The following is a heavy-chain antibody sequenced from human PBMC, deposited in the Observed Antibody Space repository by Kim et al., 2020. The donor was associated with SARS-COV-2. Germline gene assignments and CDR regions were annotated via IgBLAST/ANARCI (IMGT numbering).Heavy chain of an antibody. V-gene: IGHV3-11*04. Sequence: SVKSRCTISKDNAKNSLYLQMNSLRAEDTAVYYCARDLKLRYFDWLFFDYWGQGTLVTVSS. CDR3: ARDLKLRYFDWLFFDY. D-gene: IGHD3-9*01. J-gene: IGHJ4*02.